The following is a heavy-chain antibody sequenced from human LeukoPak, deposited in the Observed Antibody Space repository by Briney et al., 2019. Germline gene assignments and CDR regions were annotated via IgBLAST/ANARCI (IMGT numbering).Heavy chain of an antibody. CDR3: ARSRVRGVFDY. J-gene: IGHJ4*02. V-gene: IGHV4-31*03. D-gene: IGHD3-10*01. Sequence: TSETLSLTGTVSGGSFSSGGYDWSWIRQHPGKGLEWIGYIYYSGSTYYNPSLKSRVTISVDTSKNQFSLKLSPATDADTAVYYYARSRVRGVFDYWGQGTLVTVSS. CDR1: GGSFSSGGYD. CDR2: IYYSGST.